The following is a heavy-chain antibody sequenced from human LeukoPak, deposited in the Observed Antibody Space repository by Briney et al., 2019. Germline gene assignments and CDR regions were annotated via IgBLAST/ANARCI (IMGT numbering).Heavy chain of an antibody. CDR3: AREMQCSGGSCYAWFDP. J-gene: IGHJ5*02. CDR1: GGTFSSYA. CDR2: IIPIFGTA. Sequence: GSSVKVSCKASGGTFSSYAISWVRQAPGQGLEWMGGIIPIFGTANYAQKFQGRVTITTDESTSTAYMELSSLRSEDTAVYYCAREMQCSGGSCYAWFDPWGQGTLVTVSS. V-gene: IGHV1-69*05. D-gene: IGHD2-15*01.